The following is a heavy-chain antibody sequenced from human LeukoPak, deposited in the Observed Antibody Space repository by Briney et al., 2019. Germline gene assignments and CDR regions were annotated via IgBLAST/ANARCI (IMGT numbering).Heavy chain of an antibody. CDR2: IWYDGSKK. CDR1: GFIFSDYG. CDR3: ARNRPSGAMVVTVGFNWFDP. D-gene: IGHD2-21*02. Sequence: GGSLRLSCAASGFIFSDYGMHWVRQAPGKGLEWVAAIWYDGSKKYYADSMKGRFTISRDNSKNTLYLQMNSLRAEDTAVYYCARNRPSGAMVVTVGFNWFDPWGQGTLVTVSS. J-gene: IGHJ5*02. V-gene: IGHV3-33*01.